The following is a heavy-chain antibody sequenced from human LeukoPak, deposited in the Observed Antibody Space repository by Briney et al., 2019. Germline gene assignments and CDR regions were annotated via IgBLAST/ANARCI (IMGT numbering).Heavy chain of an antibody. V-gene: IGHV3-30*02. CDR1: GFTFSSYG. CDR2: IRYDGSNK. Sequence: GGSLRLSCAASGFTFSSYGMHWVRQAPGMGLEWVAFIRYDGSNKYYADSVKGRFTISRDNSKNTLYLQMNSLRAEDTAVYYCAKDYSYDFWSGYYTGTWFDPWGQGTLVTVSS. D-gene: IGHD3-3*01. J-gene: IGHJ5*02. CDR3: AKDYSYDFWSGYYTGTWFDP.